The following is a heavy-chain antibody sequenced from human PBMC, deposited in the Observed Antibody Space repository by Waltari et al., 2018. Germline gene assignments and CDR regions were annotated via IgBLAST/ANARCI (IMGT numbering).Heavy chain of an antibody. Sequence: QVQLQESGPGLVKPSEPLSLTCTVSGGSISRYYWSWVRHPAGKGLEWIGRIYASGSTNYNPSLRSRVTMSVDTSKNHFSLRLTSVTSADTAVYYCARDRCNSTSCLSRGAFDIWGQGTMVTVSS. V-gene: IGHV4-4*07. J-gene: IGHJ3*02. CDR1: GGSISRYY. D-gene: IGHD2-2*01. CDR3: ARDRCNSTSCLSRGAFDI. CDR2: IYASGST.